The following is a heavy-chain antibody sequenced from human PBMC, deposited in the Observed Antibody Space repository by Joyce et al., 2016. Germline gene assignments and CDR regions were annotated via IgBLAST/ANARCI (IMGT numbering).Heavy chain of an antibody. CDR2: INNSGVT. V-gene: IGHV4-34*01. J-gene: IGHJ4*02. Sequence: QVQLQQWGAGLLKPSETLSLTCAVSGGPFRGFFWTWVRQPPGKGLEWIGDINNSGVTNYNPSLKTRVTFSVDKSKNQFSLKLTSLSAADTAVYYCARSQWLAPLMYWGQGTPVTVSS. CDR3: ARSQWLAPLMY. D-gene: IGHD6-19*01. CDR1: GGPFRGFF.